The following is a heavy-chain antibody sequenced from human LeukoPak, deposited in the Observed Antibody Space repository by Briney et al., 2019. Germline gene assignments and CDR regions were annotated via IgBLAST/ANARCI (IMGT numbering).Heavy chain of an antibody. CDR1: GYTFTSYD. J-gene: IGHJ4*02. Sequence: GASVKVSCKGSGYTFTSYDINWVRQATGQGLEWMGWMNPNSGNTGYAQKFQGRVTMTRDTSISTAYMELSRLRSDDTAVYYCVLFDFWSGYYHHDYWGQGTLVTVSS. D-gene: IGHD3-3*01. CDR2: MNPNSGNT. V-gene: IGHV1-8*01. CDR3: VLFDFWSGYYHHDY.